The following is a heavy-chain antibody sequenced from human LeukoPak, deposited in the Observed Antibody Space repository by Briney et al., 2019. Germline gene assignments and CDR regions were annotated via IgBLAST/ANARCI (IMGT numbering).Heavy chain of an antibody. CDR1: GGSFSGYY. V-gene: IGHV4-59*01. D-gene: IGHD5-18*01. CDR2: IYYSGST. J-gene: IGHJ6*03. Sequence: SETLSLTCAVYGGSFSGYYWSWIRQPPGKGLEWIGYIYYSGSTNYNPSLKNRVTISVDTSKNQFSLKLSSVTAADTAVYYCARAYPGYSYGDYYYYYMDVWGKGTTVTISS. CDR3: ARAYPGYSYGDYYYYYMDV.